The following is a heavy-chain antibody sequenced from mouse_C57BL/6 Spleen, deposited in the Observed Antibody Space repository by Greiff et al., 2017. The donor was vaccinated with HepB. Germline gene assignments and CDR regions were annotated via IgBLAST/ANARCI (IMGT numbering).Heavy chain of an antibody. CDR1: GYTFTSYW. CDR3: TRKEAYYSNYEDFPWFAY. V-gene: IGHV1-5*01. D-gene: IGHD2-5*01. Sequence: EVKLVESGTVLARPGASVKMSCKTSGYTFTSYWMHWVKQRPGQGLEWIGAIYPGNSDTSYNQKFKGKAKLTAVTSASTAYMELSSLTNEDSAVYYCTRKEAYYSNYEDFPWFAYWGQGTLVTVSA. CDR2: IYPGNSDT. J-gene: IGHJ3*01.